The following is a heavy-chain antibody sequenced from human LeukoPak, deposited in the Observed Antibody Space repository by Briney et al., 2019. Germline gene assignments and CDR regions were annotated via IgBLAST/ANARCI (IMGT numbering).Heavy chain of an antibody. CDR3: ARESHYDFWSGYYEGCYFDY. D-gene: IGHD3-3*01. J-gene: IGHJ4*02. CDR1: GFTVSSNY. Sequence: GGSLRLSCAASGFTVSSNYMSWVRQAPGKGLEWVSVIYSGGSTYYADSVKGRFTISRDNSKNTLYLQMNSLRAEDTAVYYCARESHYDFWSGYYEGCYFDYWGQGTLSPSPQ. CDR2: IYSGGST. V-gene: IGHV3-66*01.